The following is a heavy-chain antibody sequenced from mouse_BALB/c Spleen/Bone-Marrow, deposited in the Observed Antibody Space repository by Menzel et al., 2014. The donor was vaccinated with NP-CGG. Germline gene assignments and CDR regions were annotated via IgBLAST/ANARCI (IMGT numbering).Heavy chain of an antibody. J-gene: IGHJ3*01. D-gene: IGHD2-4*01. V-gene: IGHV14-3*02. CDR3: AMITTGAWFAY. CDR1: GFNIKDTY. CDR2: IDPANGNT. Sequence: EVHLQQSGAELVKPGASVKLSCTASGFNIKDTYMHWVKQRPEQGLEWIGRIDPANGNTKYDPKFQGKATITADTSSNTAYLQLSSLTSEDTAVYYCAMITTGAWFAYWGQGTLVTVSA.